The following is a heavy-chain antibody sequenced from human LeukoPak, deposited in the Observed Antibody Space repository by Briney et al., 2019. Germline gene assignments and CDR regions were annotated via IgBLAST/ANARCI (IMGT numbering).Heavy chain of an antibody. Sequence: VKLSCKVSGYTFTDYYMNWVRQAPGKGIEWMGLVNTEDGETIYAEKFQGRVTITADTSTDTAYMELSSLRSEDTAVYYCATGRFDPWGQGTLVTVSS. V-gene: IGHV1-69-2*01. CDR3: ATGRFDP. CDR2: VNTEDGET. CDR1: GYTFTDYY. J-gene: IGHJ5*02.